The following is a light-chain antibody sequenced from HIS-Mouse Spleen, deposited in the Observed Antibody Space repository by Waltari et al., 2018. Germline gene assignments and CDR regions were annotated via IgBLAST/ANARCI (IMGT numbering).Light chain of an antibody. V-gene: IGLV9-49*01. J-gene: IGLJ3*02. CDR2: VGTGGIVG. Sequence: QPVLTQPPSASASLGASVTLTCTLSSGYRTYKVDWYQQSPGTGPRLVMRVGTGGIVGSKGDGIPDRFSVLGSGLNRYLTIKNIQEEDESDYHCGADHGSGSNFVWVFGGGTKLTVL. CDR1: SGYRTYK. CDR3: GADHGSGSNFVWV.